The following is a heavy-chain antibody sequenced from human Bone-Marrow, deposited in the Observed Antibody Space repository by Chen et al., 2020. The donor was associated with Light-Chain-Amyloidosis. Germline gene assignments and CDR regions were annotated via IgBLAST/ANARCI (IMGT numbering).Heavy chain of an antibody. D-gene: IGHD3-10*01. CDR1: GFNFSSFG. CDR2: VSGSTVST. J-gene: IGHJ4*02. V-gene: IGHV3-23*04. Sequence: EVQLVESGGGLVQPGGSLRLSSATSGFNFSSFGMSWVRQAPGKGLEWVSTVSGSTVSTYYAGTVKGRFIIARDNAKSTLYLQMNSLRAGDTAVDFCTRTGGYFDFWGQGSLVTVSS. CDR3: TRTGGYFDF.